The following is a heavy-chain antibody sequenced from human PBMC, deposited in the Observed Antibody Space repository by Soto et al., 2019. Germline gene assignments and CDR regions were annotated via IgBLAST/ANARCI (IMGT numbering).Heavy chain of an antibody. CDR1: GFTFSYYN. CDR3: ARGGSSWSVDY. D-gene: IGHD6-13*01. J-gene: IGHJ4*02. Sequence: EVQLVESGGDLVQPGGSLRLSCAASGFTFSYYNMNWVRQAPGKGLEWVSYISNGGSPIYYADSVEGRFTISRDNAKNSLYLQMNSLRADDTAVYYCARGGSSWSVDYWGQGTLVTVSS. V-gene: IGHV3-48*01. CDR2: ISNGGSPI.